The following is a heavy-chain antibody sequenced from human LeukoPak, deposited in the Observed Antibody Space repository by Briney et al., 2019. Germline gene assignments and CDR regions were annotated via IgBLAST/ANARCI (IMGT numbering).Heavy chain of an antibody. J-gene: IGHJ6*02. CDR2: IVVGSGNT. Sequence: SVKVSCKASGFTFTSSAMQWVRQARGQRLEWIGWIVVGSGNTNYAQKFQERVTTTRDMSTSTAYMELSSLRSEDTAVYYCAAASLDYYYGMDVWGQGTTVTVSS. CDR3: AAASLDYYYGMDV. CDR1: GFTFTSSA. V-gene: IGHV1-58*02.